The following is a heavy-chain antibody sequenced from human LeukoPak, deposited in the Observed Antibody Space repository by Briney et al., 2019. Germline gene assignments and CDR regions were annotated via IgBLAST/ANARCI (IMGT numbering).Heavy chain of an antibody. CDR2: IYYSGST. V-gene: IGHV4-39*01. D-gene: IGHD6-13*01. Sequence: SETLSLTCTVSGGSISSSSYYWGWIRQPPGKGLEWIGSIYYSGSTYYNSSLKSRVTISVDTSKNQFSLKLSSVTAADTAVYYCARHFQKVSYSRFDYWGQGTLVTVSS. CDR3: ARHFQKVSYSRFDY. J-gene: IGHJ4*02. CDR1: GGSISSSSYY.